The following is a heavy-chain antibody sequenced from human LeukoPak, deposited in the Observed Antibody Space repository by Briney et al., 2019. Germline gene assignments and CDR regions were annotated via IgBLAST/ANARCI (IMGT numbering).Heavy chain of an antibody. CDR3: ARIGDSSGWYYYYYMDV. V-gene: IGHV3-30*02. CDR1: GFTFSSYD. D-gene: IGHD6-19*01. Sequence: GGSLRLSCAASGFTFSSYDMHWVRQAPGKGLEWVAFIRYDGSNKYYADSVKGRFTIPRDNAKNSLYLQMNSLRAEDTAVYYCARIGDSSGWYYYYYMDVWGKGTTVTISS. CDR2: IRYDGSNK. J-gene: IGHJ6*03.